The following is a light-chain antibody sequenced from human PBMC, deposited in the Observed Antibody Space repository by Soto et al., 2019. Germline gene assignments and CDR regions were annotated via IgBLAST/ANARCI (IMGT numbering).Light chain of an antibody. V-gene: IGKV1-39*01. CDR1: QSISSY. CDR2: AAS. Sequence: DIQMTQSPSSLSASVGDRVTITCRASQSISSYLNWYQQKPGKDPNLLIYAASSLQSGVPSKFSGSGSRTDFTLTISSLHPEDFATYYCQQSYSSPFTFGPGTKVDIK. J-gene: IGKJ3*01. CDR3: QQSYSSPFT.